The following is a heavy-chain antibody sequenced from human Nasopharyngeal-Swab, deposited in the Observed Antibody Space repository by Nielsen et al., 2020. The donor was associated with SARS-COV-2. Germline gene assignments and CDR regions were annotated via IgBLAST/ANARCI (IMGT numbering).Heavy chain of an antibody. CDR2: ISSSSSYI. J-gene: IGHJ4*02. CDR3: ARASRGTSTRTFDY. V-gene: IGHV3-21*01. CDR1: GFTFSSYS. D-gene: IGHD1-1*01. Sequence: GESLKISCAASGFTFSSYSMNWVRQAPGKGLEWVSPISSSSSYIYYADPVKGRFTISRDNAKNSLYLQMNSLRAEDTAVYYCARASRGTSTRTFDYWGQGTLVTVSS.